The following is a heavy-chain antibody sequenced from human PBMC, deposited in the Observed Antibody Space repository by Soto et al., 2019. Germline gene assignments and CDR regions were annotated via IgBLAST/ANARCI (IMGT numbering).Heavy chain of an antibody. D-gene: IGHD5-12*01. J-gene: IGHJ4*02. CDR3: VGGNGFDY. V-gene: IGHV3-7*01. CDR2: IKEDGSER. Sequence: EVQLVESGGGLVQPGGSLRLSCAGSGFTFSTYWMTWVRQAPGKGLEWVANIKEDGSERYYVDSVKGRFTISRDNAKKSLYLQMNSLRAEDTAVYYCVGGNGFDYWGQGTLVTVSS. CDR1: GFTFSTYW.